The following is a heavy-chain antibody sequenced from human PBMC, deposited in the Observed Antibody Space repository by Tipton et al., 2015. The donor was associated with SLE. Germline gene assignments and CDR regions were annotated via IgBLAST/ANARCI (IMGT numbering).Heavy chain of an antibody. D-gene: IGHD4-17*01. Sequence: TLSLTCSVSIDSLRTYYWSWVRQPPGEGLEWIGNIYYHARTNYNPSLESRVTISVDMSKNELSLKVTSVTTADTAVYHCGATTYGDGDHWGQGVLVTVSS. CDR2: IYYHART. CDR3: GATTYGDGDH. V-gene: IGHV4-59*03. CDR1: IDSLRTYY. J-gene: IGHJ4*02.